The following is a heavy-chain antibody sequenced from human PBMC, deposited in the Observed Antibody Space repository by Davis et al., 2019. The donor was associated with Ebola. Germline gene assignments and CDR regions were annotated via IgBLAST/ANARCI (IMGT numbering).Heavy chain of an antibody. Sequence: AASVKVSCKASGYTFTGYYMHWVRQAPGQGLEWMGWINPNSGGTNYAQKFQGWVTMTRDTSISTAYMELSRLRSDDTAVYYCARAQWELTETYYYYGMDVWGQGTTVTVSS. J-gene: IGHJ6*02. D-gene: IGHD1-26*01. CDR1: GYTFTGYY. CDR2: INPNSGGT. CDR3: ARAQWELTETYYYYGMDV. V-gene: IGHV1-2*04.